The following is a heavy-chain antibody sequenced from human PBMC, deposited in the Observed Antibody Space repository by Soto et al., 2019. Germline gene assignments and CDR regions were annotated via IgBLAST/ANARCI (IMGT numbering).Heavy chain of an antibody. CDR2: ISGSGDST. J-gene: IGHJ3*02. CDR1: GFTFNMYA. V-gene: IGHV3-23*01. Sequence: PGGSLRLSCAASGFTFNMYAMSWVRQAPGKGLDWVSGISGSGDSTYYADSVRGRFIISRDNSDNTLYLQMISLRAEDTALYYCGRRDRPTKTVVAINSFDIWGRGTMVTVSS. D-gene: IGHD3-22*01. CDR3: GRRDRPTKTVVAINSFDI.